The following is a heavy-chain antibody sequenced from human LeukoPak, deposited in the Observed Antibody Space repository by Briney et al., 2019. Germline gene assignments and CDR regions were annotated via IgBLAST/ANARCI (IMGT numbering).Heavy chain of an antibody. V-gene: IGHV4-34*01. J-gene: IGHJ5*02. Sequence: SETLSLTCAVYGGSFRSYHWSWIRQPPGKGLEWIGEINHSGSTNYNPSLKSRVSISIDTSNNRFSLKVRSVTAAETAVYYCARVPLLLGIPNWFDPWGQGILVTVSS. CDR3: ARVPLLLGIPNWFDP. D-gene: IGHD3-9*01. CDR1: GGSFRSYH. CDR2: INHSGST.